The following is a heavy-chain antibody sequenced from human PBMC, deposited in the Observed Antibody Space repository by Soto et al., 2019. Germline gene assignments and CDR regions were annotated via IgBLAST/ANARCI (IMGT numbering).Heavy chain of an antibody. D-gene: IGHD6-13*01. CDR1: GFTFSSYA. J-gene: IGHJ4*02. CDR3: AKSRRNSSPNSFDY. CDR2: ISGSGGST. V-gene: IGHV3-23*01. Sequence: GGSLRLSCAASGFTFSSYAMSWVRQAPGKGLEWVSAISGSGGSTYYTDSVKGRFTISRANSKNTVYLQMNSLRAEDTAVYSCAKSRRNSSPNSFDYWGQGTLVTVSS.